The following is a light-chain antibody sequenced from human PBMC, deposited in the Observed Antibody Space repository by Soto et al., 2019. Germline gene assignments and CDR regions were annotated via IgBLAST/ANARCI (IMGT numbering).Light chain of an antibody. J-gene: IGLJ2*01. CDR3: GTWDSSLNAGV. CDR1: TSNIGNNY. Sequence: QSVLTQPPSVSAAPGQKVTISCSGSTSNIGNNYVSWYQQLPGTAPKLLIYDNNKRPSGISDRFSGSKSGTSATLGITGLRIGDGADYYCGTWDSSLNAGVFGGGPKVT. V-gene: IGLV1-51*01. CDR2: DNN.